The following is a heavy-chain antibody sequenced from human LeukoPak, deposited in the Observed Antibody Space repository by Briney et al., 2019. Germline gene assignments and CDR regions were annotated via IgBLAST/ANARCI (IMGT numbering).Heavy chain of an antibody. CDR3: TTKSVMLRWYATVY. CDR1: GFTFSNAW. CDR2: IKSKTDGGTT. Sequence: GGSLRLSCAASGFTFSNAWMSWVRQAPGKGLEWVGRIKSKTDGGTTDYAAPVKGRFTISRDDSKNTLYLQMNSLKTEDTAVYYCTTKSVMLRWYATVYWGQGTLVTVSS. V-gene: IGHV3-15*01. J-gene: IGHJ4*02. D-gene: IGHD4-23*01.